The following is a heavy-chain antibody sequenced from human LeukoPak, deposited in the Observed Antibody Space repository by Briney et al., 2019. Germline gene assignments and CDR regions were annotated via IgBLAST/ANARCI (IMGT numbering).Heavy chain of an antibody. CDR3: ARPGCGGNCYYRMDV. CDR2: VSYDITRT. V-gene: IGHV3-23*01. CDR1: GFTFSSYA. D-gene: IGHD2-21*01. J-gene: IGHJ6*04. Sequence: GGSLRLSCAASGFTFSSYAMTWVRQAPGKGPEWNSAVSYDITRTFYADSVKGRFTISRDNSRNTLFLQMNSLRADDTAVYYCARPGCGGNCYYRMDVWGKGTTVTVSS.